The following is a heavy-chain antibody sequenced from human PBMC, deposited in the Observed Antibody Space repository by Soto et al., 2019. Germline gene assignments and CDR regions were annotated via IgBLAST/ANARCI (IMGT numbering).Heavy chain of an antibody. CDR1: GDTFATYD. Sequence: ASVKVSCRASGDTFATYDINWVRQATGHGLEWMGWINPNSGNIGYAQRFQGRVTMTRDTAIRTAYMEVSSLRSDDTAVYYCARGRASGSYYLLDYWGQGTLVTVSS. V-gene: IGHV1-8*01. D-gene: IGHD3-10*01. J-gene: IGHJ4*02. CDR2: INPNSGNI. CDR3: ARGRASGSYYLLDY.